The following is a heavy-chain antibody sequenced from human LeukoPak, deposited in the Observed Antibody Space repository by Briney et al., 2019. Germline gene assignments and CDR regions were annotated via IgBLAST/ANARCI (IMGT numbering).Heavy chain of an antibody. J-gene: IGHJ4*02. CDR2: TYYRSKWYN. Sequence: SQTLSLTCAISGDSVSSNSAAWHWIRQSPSRGLEWLGRTYYRSKWYNDYAVSVKSRITINPDTSKNQFSLQLNSVTPENTAVYYCARDRPFYNWNDGGSFDYWGQGTLVTVSS. CDR1: GDSVSSNSAA. CDR3: ARDRPFYNWNDGGSFDY. D-gene: IGHD1-20*01. V-gene: IGHV6-1*01.